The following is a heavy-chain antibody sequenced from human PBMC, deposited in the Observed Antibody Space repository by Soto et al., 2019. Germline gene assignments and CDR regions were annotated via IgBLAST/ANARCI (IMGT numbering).Heavy chain of an antibody. CDR2: IYYSGST. Sequence: QVQLQESGPGLVKPSETLSLTCTVSGGSVSSGSYYWSWIRQPPGKGLEWIGYIYYSGSTNYNPSLKSRVTISVDTSKNQFSLKLSSVTAADTAVYYCARDGKGYYGMDVWGQGTTVTVSS. J-gene: IGHJ6*02. CDR1: GGSVSSGSYY. D-gene: IGHD1-26*01. CDR3: ARDGKGYYGMDV. V-gene: IGHV4-61*01.